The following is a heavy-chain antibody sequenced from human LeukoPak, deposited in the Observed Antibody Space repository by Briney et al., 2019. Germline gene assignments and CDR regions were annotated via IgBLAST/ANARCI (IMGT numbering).Heavy chain of an antibody. D-gene: IGHD2-21*01. CDR1: GGSINSYY. CDR2: IYYSGST. Sequence: SETLSLTCTVSGGSINSYYWSWIRQPPGKGLEWIGYIYYSGSTNYNPSLKSRVTISVDTSKNQFSLKLSSVTAADTAVYYCARGPQFHDYYYYGMDVWGQGTTVTVSS. J-gene: IGHJ6*02. V-gene: IGHV4-59*01. CDR3: ARGPQFHDYYYYGMDV.